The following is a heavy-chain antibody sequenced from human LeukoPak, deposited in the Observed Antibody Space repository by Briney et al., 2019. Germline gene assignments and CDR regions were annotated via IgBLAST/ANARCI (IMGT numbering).Heavy chain of an antibody. V-gene: IGHV1-8*03. Sequence: GASVKVSCKASGYTFTSYDINWVRQATGQGLEWMGWMNPNSGNTGYAQKFQGRVTITRNTSISTAYMELSSLRSEDTAVYYCAREWDCGGDCYSYDAFDIWGQGTMVTVSS. J-gene: IGHJ3*02. CDR1: GYTFTSYD. CDR2: MNPNSGNT. D-gene: IGHD2-21*01. CDR3: AREWDCGGDCYSYDAFDI.